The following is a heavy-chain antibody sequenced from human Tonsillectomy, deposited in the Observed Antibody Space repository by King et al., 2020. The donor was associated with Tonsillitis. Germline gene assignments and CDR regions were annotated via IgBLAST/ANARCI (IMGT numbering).Heavy chain of an antibody. Sequence: VQLVESGGGVVQPGRSLRLSCAASGFTFSSYGMHWVRQAPGKGLEWVAVISYDGSNKYYADSVKGRFTISRDNSKNKLYLQMNSLRAEDTAVYYCAKDKGRYFDYWGQGTLVTVSS. V-gene: IGHV3-30*18. CDR3: AKDKGRYFDY. CDR1: GFTFSSYG. J-gene: IGHJ4*02. CDR2: ISYDGSNK.